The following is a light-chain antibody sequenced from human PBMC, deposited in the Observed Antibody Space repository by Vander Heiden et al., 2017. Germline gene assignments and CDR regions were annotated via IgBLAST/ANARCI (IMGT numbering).Light chain of an antibody. CDR2: AAS. V-gene: IGKV1-39*01. Sequence: DIQMTQSPSSLSASVGDRVTITCRASQSISSNLNWYQQKPGKAPKLLIYAASSLQSGVPSRFSGSGSGTDFTLTISNLQPEDFATYYYQQSYSTLWTFGQGTKVEIK. CDR3: QQSYSTLWT. J-gene: IGKJ1*01. CDR1: QSISSN.